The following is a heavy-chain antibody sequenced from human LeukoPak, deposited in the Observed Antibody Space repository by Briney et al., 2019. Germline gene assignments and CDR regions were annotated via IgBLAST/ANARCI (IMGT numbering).Heavy chain of an antibody. CDR3: ARDSGYESYNWFDP. Sequence: ASVKVSCKASGYTFTTYGISWVRQAPGQGLEWMGWISAYNGNTNYAQNFQGRVTMTTDTSTSTAYMELRSLRSDGTAVYYCARDSGYESYNWFDPWGQGTLVTVSS. D-gene: IGHD5-12*01. J-gene: IGHJ5*02. CDR2: ISAYNGNT. V-gene: IGHV1-18*01. CDR1: GYTFTTYG.